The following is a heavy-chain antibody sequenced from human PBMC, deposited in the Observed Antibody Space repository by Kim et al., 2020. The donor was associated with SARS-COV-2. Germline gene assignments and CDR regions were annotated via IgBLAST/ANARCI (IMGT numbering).Heavy chain of an antibody. J-gene: IGHJ4*02. CDR3: VRQWDLSRVDN. D-gene: IGHD1-26*01. V-gene: IGHV4-39*01. CDR1: GGSIGTSSYY. Sequence: SETLSLTCIVSGGSIGTSSYYWGWIRQPPGMNLEWIATIYDTGSSHYNPSLKSRVAISSDTSMNQFSLRLTSVTAADTAVYYCVRQWDLSRVDNWGRGTLVTVS. CDR2: IYDTGSS.